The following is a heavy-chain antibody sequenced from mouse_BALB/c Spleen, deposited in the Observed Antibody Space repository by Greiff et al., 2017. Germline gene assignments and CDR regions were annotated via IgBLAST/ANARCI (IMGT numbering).Heavy chain of an antibody. Sequence: QVQLQQSGPGLVQPSQSLSITCTVSGFSLTSYGVHWVRQSPGKGLEWLGVIWSGGSTDYNAAFISRLSISKDNSKSQVFFKMNSLQANDTAIYYCARNSAYYGNYVGFYFDDWGRGTTLTVSA. J-gene: IGHJ2*01. V-gene: IGHV2-2*02. D-gene: IGHD2-10*01. CDR2: IWSGGST. CDR1: GFSLTSYG. CDR3: ARNSAYYGNYVGFYFDD.